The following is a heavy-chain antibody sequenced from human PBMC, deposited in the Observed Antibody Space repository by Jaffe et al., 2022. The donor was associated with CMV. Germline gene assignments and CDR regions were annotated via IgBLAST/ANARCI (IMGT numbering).Heavy chain of an antibody. CDR2: ISSSSSYI. J-gene: IGHJ6*02. V-gene: IGHV3-21*01. CDR3: AREASSSWQQSQYYYYYGMDV. Sequence: EVQLVESGGGLVKPGGSLRLSCAASGFTFSSYSMNWVRQAPGKGLEWVSSISSSSSYIYYADSVKGRFTISRDNAKNSLYLQMNSLRAEDTAVYYCAREASSSWQQSQYYYYYGMDVWGQGTTVTVSS. D-gene: IGHD6-13*01. CDR1: GFTFSSYS.